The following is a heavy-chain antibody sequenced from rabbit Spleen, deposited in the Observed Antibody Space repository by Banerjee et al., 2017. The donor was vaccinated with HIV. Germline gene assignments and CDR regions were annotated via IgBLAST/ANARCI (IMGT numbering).Heavy chain of an antibody. CDR1: GFSFSSSYW. Sequence: QEQLVESGGRLVQPEGSLTLTCTASGFSFSSSYWMCWVRQAPGKGLEWIGCIATTGRGTTYYASWAKGRFTISKTSSTTVTLQMTSLTAADTATYFCARGDWNYGHYNLWGPGTLVTVS. J-gene: IGHJ4*01. CDR3: ARGDWNYGHYNL. CDR2: IATTGRGTT. V-gene: IGHV1S45*01. D-gene: IGHD6-1*01.